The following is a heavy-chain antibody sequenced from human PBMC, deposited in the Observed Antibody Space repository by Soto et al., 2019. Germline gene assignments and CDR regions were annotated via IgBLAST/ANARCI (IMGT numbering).Heavy chain of an antibody. J-gene: IGHJ4*02. V-gene: IGHV4-59*08. CDR3: GRFPPPGVSAY. CDR1: GGSISGYY. Sequence: SETLSLTCTISGGSISGYYWTWIRQSPGKGLEYIGYVYNGNTNYNPSLNSRVTISVDTSKNQFSLKLSSVTAADTAVYYCGRFPPPGVSAYWGKGFLVPVPP. CDR2: VYNGNT. D-gene: IGHD3-10*01.